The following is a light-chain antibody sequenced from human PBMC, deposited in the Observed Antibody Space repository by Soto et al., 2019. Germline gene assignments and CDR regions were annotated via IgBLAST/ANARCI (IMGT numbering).Light chain of an antibody. CDR2: GAS. J-gene: IGKJ4*01. V-gene: IGKV3-11*01. Sequence: EIVLSQSPGALSLSPGERATLSCRASQSVSNNYLAWYQQKPGQAPRLLIYGASNRATGIPARFSGSGSGTDFTLTISSLEPEDFAVYYCQQRSNWPLLTFGGGT. CDR3: QQRSNWPLLT. CDR1: QSVSNNY.